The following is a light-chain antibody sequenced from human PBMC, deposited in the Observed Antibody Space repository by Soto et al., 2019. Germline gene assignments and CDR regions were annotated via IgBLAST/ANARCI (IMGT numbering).Light chain of an antibody. J-gene: IGKJ1*01. CDR3: QQSYSTKWT. CDR2: ATY. Sequence: DIQMTQSPSSLSASVGDRVTITCRASQSISSYLNWYQQKPGRAPKIIIYATYNLQSGVQSRFSGSGSETDFTLTISSLQPEDFATYSCQQSYSTKWTFGQGTTGDIK. V-gene: IGKV1-39*01. CDR1: QSISSY.